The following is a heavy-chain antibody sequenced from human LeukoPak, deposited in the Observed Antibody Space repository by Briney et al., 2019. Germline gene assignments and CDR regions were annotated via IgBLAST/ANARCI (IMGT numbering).Heavy chain of an antibody. CDR3: ATGQDGSGWYLFAY. CDR1: GGSISSYY. V-gene: IGHV4-4*09. Sequence: SETLSLTCTVSGGSISSYYWSWIRQPPGQGLEWIGYISTSGSTNYNPSLKSRVTISVDTSNNQFSLRLTSVTAADTAVYYCATGQDGSGWYLFAYWGQGALVTVSS. J-gene: IGHJ4*02. D-gene: IGHD6-19*01. CDR2: ISTSGST.